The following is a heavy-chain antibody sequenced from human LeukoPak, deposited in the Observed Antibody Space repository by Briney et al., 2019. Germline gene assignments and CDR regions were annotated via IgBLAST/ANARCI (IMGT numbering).Heavy chain of an antibody. CDR2: IYYSGAT. Sequence: PSETLSLTCTVSGGSISTYYWNWIRQPPGKGLEWIGYIYYSGATNYNPSLKSRVTISVDTSKNQFSLKLSSVTAADTAVYYCARGVYIAAAQYGYWGQGTLVTVSS. CDR1: GGSISTYY. CDR3: ARGVYIAAAQYGY. D-gene: IGHD6-13*01. V-gene: IGHV4-59*01. J-gene: IGHJ4*02.